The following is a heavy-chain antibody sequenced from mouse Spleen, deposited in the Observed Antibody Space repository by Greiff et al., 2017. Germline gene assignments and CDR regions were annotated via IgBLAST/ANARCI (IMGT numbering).Heavy chain of an antibody. CDR1: GYAFTNYL. CDR2: INPGSGGT. Sequence: VQLQQSGAELVRPGTSVKVSCKASGYAFTNYLIEWVKQRPGQGLEWIGVINPGSGGTNYNEKFKGKATLTADKSSSTAYMQLSSLTSEDSAVYFCARGEGYGNSPGAMDYWGQGTSVTVSS. J-gene: IGHJ4*01. CDR3: ARGEGYGNSPGAMDY. V-gene: IGHV1-54*01. D-gene: IGHD2-1*01.